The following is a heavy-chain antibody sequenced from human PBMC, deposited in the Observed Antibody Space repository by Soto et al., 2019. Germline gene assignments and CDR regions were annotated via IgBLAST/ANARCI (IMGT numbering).Heavy chain of an antibody. CDR2: IDPSDSYT. Sequence: PGESLKISCKGSGYSFTSYWISWVRQMPGKGLEWMGRIDPSDSYTNYSPSFQGHVTISADKSISTAYLQWSSLKASDTAMYYCARHEVALRYYYYYGMDVWGQGTTVTVSS. CDR3: ARHEVALRYYYYYGMDV. D-gene: IGHD2-15*01. V-gene: IGHV5-10-1*01. J-gene: IGHJ6*02. CDR1: GYSFTSYW.